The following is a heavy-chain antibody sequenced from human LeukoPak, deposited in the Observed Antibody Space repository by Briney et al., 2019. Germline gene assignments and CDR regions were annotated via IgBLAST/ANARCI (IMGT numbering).Heavy chain of an antibody. D-gene: IGHD3-10*01. V-gene: IGHV1-45*02. CDR1: GYTFTYRY. J-gene: IGHJ5*02. CDR2: ITPFNGNT. Sequence: ASVKVSCKASGYTFTYRYLHWVRQAPGLALEWRGWITPFNGNTNYAQKFQDRVTITRDRSMSTAYMELSSLRSEDTAMYYCARKGTLRVRGPNWFDPWGQGTLVTVSS. CDR3: ARKGTLRVRGPNWFDP.